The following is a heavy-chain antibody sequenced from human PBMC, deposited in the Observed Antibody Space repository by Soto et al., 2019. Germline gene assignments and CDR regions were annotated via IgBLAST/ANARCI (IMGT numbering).Heavy chain of an antibody. CDR1: GGSIGIYY. V-gene: IGHV3-11*06. CDR3: ARYYYASGSYHYYFDY. D-gene: IGHD3-10*01. J-gene: IGHJ4*02. Sequence: CTVSGGSIGIYYMSWIRQAPGKGLEWVSYISSSSSSTTYADSVKGRFTISRDNAKNSLYLQMNSLRAEDTAVYYCARYYYASGSYHYYFDYWGQGTLVTVSS. CDR2: ISSSSSST.